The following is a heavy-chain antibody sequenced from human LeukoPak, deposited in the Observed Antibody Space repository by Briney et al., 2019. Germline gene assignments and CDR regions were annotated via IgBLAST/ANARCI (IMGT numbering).Heavy chain of an antibody. V-gene: IGHV4-34*01. CDR3: ARGRHDITMIVVVMTSVSYYLDV. Sequence: SETLSLTCAVYGGSFSGYHWTRIRQSPGKGLEWIGDIDPSGSTYYNPSLKSRRTISVDTFKNQFSLKLRSVTAADTAVYYCARGRHDITMIVVVMTSVSYYLDVWGKGTTVTVS. D-gene: IGHD3-22*01. J-gene: IGHJ6*03. CDR1: GGSFSGYH. CDR2: IDPSGST.